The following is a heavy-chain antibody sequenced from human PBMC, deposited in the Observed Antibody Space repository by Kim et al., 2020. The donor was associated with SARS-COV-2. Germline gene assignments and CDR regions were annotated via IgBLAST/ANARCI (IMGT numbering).Heavy chain of an antibody. V-gene: IGHV4-39*01. Sequence: SETLSLTYTVSGGSISSSSYYWGWIRQPPGKGLEWIGSIYYSGSTYYNPSLKSRVTISVDTSKNQFSLKLSSVTAADTAVYYCARHWTYYDTLYYFDYWGQGTLVTVSS. CDR3: ARHWTYYDTLYYFDY. J-gene: IGHJ4*02. CDR2: IYYSGST. CDR1: GGSISSSSYY. D-gene: IGHD3-9*01.